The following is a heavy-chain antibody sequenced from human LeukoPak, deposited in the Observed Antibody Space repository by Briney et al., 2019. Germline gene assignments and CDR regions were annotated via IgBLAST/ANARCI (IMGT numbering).Heavy chain of an antibody. D-gene: IGHD2-2*01. Sequence: ASVKASCKASGYTFTGYYMHWVRQAPGQGLEWMGWINPNSGGTNYAQKFQGWVTMTRDTSISTAYMELSRLRSDDTAVYYCARSMPAAHDAFDIWGQGTMVTVSS. CDR1: GYTFTGYY. J-gene: IGHJ3*02. V-gene: IGHV1-2*04. CDR3: ARSMPAAHDAFDI. CDR2: INPNSGGT.